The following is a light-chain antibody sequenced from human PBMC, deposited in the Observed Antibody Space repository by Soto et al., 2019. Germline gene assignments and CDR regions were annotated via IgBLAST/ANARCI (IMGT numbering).Light chain of an antibody. J-gene: IGLJ2*01. Sequence: QSVLTQPPSASGTPGQRVNISCSGSSYNIGTNSVHWYQQLPGTAPKLLIYKNNQRPSGVPDRFSGSKSGTSASLAISGLRSEDEANYYCAAWDDNLTGVLFGGGTQLTVL. CDR3: AAWDDNLTGVL. CDR2: KNN. CDR1: SYNIGTNS. V-gene: IGLV1-47*01.